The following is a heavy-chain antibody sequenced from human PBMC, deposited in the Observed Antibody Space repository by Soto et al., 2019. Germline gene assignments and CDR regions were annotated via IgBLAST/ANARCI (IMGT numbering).Heavy chain of an antibody. D-gene: IGHD3-16*01. Sequence: QVQLQESGPGLVKPSQTLSLTCTVSGGSVSSGGYYWSWIRQHPGKGLVWIGCSYYSGSTYYNPSLESRVTIAVDTSKNQAPLKLSAVTAADTAVYYCSRDSIDNWGCFDHWGQGTLVTVCS. CDR3: SRDSIDNWGCFDH. J-gene: IGHJ4*02. V-gene: IGHV4-31*03. CDR1: GGSVSSGGYY. CDR2: SYYSGST.